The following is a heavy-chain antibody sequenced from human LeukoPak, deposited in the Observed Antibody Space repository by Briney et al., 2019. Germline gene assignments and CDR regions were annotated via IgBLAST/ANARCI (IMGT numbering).Heavy chain of an antibody. Sequence: QPGGSLRLSCAASGFTFSSYAMHWVRQAPGKGLEWVAVISYDGSNKYYADSVKGRFTISRDNSKNTLYLQMNSLRAEDTAVYYCARGPYFEYSSSLSYYYYYMDVWGKGTTVTVSS. J-gene: IGHJ6*03. D-gene: IGHD6-6*01. CDR1: GFTFSSYA. CDR2: ISYDGSNK. CDR3: ARGPYFEYSSSLSYYYYYMDV. V-gene: IGHV3-30*01.